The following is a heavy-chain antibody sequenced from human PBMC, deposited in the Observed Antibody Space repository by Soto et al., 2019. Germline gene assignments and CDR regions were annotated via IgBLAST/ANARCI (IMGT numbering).Heavy chain of an antibody. V-gene: IGHV4-4*07. Sequence: PSETLSLTCTVSGGSISSYYWSWIRQPAGKXLEWIGRIYTSGSTNYNPSLKSRVTMSVDTSKNQFSLKLSSVTAADTAVYYCASSNPYDFWSGYYDLYYYGMDVWGQGTTVTVCS. J-gene: IGHJ6*02. CDR1: GGSISSYY. CDR2: IYTSGST. CDR3: ASSNPYDFWSGYYDLYYYGMDV. D-gene: IGHD3-3*01.